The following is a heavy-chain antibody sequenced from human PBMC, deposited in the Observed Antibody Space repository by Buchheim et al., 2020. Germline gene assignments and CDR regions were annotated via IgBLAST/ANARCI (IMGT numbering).Heavy chain of an antibody. Sequence: EVQLLESGGGLVQPGGSLRLSCAASGFTFSSYAMSWVRQAPGKGLEWVSTISGSGGSTYYADSVKGRFTISRDDSRNTLYLQMNSLRAEDTAVYYCARESKRRAYYYYYMDVWGKGTT. V-gene: IGHV3-23*01. J-gene: IGHJ6*03. CDR1: GFTFSSYA. CDR3: ARESKRRAYYYYYMDV. D-gene: IGHD1-26*01. CDR2: ISGSGGST.